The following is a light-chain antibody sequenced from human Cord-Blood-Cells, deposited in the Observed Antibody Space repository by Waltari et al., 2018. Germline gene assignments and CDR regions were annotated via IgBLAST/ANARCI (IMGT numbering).Light chain of an antibody. J-gene: IGLJ3*02. CDR3: QSADSSGTYKV. V-gene: IGLV3-25*02. CDR2: KDS. CDR1: ALPKQY. Sequence: SYELPQTPSGSVSPGQTVRITCSVDALPKQYAYWYQQKPGHAPVLVIYKDSERPSGIPERFSGSSTGTTVTLTISGVQAEDEADYYCQSADSSGTYKVFGGGTKLTVL.